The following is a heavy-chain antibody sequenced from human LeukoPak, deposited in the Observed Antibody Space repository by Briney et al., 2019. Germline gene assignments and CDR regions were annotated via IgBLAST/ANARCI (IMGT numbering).Heavy chain of an antibody. J-gene: IGHJ4*02. CDR3: ATVGAKSLFDY. CDR1: GYTFSSYS. Sequence: ASVKVSCEASGYTFSSYSMHWVRQAPGQRLEWMGWINAVNGNTKYSQKFQGRVTITRDTSANTAYMELSSLRSEDTAVYYCATVGAKSLFDYWGQGTLVTVSS. D-gene: IGHD1-26*01. CDR2: INAVNGNT. V-gene: IGHV1-3*01.